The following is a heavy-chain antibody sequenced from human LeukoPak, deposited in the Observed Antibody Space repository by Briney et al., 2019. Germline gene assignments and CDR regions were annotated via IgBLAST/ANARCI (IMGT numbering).Heavy chain of an antibody. CDR1: GFTFDTYW. Sequence: GGSLRLSCVASGFTFDTYWMHWVRQAPGKGLVWVSRIHRDGSNINYADFVQGRFTVSRDNAKNTLYLQMHSLRVEDTAMYYCARGLRDRYGMDVWGQGTTVTVSS. J-gene: IGHJ6*02. V-gene: IGHV3-74*01. CDR2: IHRDGSNI. CDR3: ARGLRDRYGMDV.